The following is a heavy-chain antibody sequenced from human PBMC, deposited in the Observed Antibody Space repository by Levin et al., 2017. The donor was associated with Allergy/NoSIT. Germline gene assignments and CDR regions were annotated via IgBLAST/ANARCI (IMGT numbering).Heavy chain of an antibody. CDR1: GGSIRDYY. CDR2: MFHTGTP. V-gene: IGHV4-59*01. Sequence: SQTLSLTCTVSGGSIRDYYWTWIRQPPGKPLEWIGYMFHTGTPHYNPSLKSRVTLSVDTSKSQFFLKLTSVTAADTAVYYCARLTFSVNYYGDYPDSWGQGTLVTVSS. D-gene: IGHD3-10*01. J-gene: IGHJ4*02. CDR3: ARLTFSVNYYGDYPDS.